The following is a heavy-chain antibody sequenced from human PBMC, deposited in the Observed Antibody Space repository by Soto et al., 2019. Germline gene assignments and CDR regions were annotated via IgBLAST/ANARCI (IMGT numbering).Heavy chain of an antibody. V-gene: IGHV3-30*18. CDR3: AKGLVGYVFGVQDYFFGMDV. J-gene: IGHJ6*02. D-gene: IGHD1-26*01. Sequence: QVQVVESGGGVVQPGRSLRLSCGASGFNFSTYGMHWVRQAPGKGLEWVAVISYDGVNKYSAGSVRGRFTISRDNSKNTLCLQMNSLRAEDTAVYYCAKGLVGYVFGVQDYFFGMDVWGQGTTVTVSS. CDR1: GFNFSTYG. CDR2: ISYDGVNK.